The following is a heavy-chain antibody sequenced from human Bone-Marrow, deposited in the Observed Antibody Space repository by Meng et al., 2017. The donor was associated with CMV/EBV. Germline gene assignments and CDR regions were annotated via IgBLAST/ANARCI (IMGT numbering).Heavy chain of an antibody. J-gene: IGHJ5*02. Sequence: ASGFTFRDYSMSWIRQATGKGLEWVSYISTSGNTRYYADSVKGRFTVSRDNANNSVYLQMDSLRAEDTAMYYCARDSFGDYSMKSWGQGTLVTVSS. CDR3: ARDSFGDYSMKS. V-gene: IGHV3-11*01. CDR2: ISTSGNTR. D-gene: IGHD4-17*01. CDR1: GFTFRDYS.